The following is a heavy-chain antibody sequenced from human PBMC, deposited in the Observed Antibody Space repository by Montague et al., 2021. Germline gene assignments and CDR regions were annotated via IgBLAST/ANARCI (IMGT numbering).Heavy chain of an antibody. J-gene: IGHJ6*02. Sequence: STNYNPSLKSRVTISVDTSQNQFSLKLRSVPAAYTAVYYCAREGMVRGSYYYYGMDVWGQETTVTVS. CDR3: AREGMVRGSYYYYGMDV. V-gene: IGHV4-59*01. CDR2: ST. D-gene: IGHD3-10*01.